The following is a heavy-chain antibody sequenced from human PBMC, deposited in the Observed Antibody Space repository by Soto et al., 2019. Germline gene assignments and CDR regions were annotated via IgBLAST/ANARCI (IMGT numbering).Heavy chain of an antibody. CDR2: ISSNSDAM. CDR3: VRYDKYGFDM. CDR1: GFTFNTFP. D-gene: IGHD3-22*01. Sequence: EVQLVESGGGFVQPGGSLRLSCAASGFTFNTFPMNWIRLAPGKGLEWLSHISSNSDAMYYADSVKGRFTISRDNARKSRYLQMNSLIVDDTAVYYCVRYDKYGFDMWGQGTRVTVSS. J-gene: IGHJ3*02. V-gene: IGHV3-48*01.